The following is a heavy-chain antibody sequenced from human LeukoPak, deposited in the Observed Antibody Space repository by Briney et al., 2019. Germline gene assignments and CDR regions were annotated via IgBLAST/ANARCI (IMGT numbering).Heavy chain of an antibody. J-gene: IGHJ4*02. V-gene: IGHV1-24*01. CDR3: ATGRLRRDTGVDY. CDR2: FDPEDGET. CDR1: GYTFTGYY. D-gene: IGHD4-17*01. Sequence: ASVKVSCKASGYTFTGYYMHWVRQAPGKGLEWMGGFDPEDGETIYAQKFQGRVTMTEDTSTDTAYMELSSLRSEDTAVYYCATGRLRRDTGVDYWGQGTLVTVSS.